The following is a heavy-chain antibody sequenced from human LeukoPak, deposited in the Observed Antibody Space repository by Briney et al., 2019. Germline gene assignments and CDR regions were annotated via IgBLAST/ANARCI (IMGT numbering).Heavy chain of an antibody. CDR3: ARDLDYGSGDY. D-gene: IGHD3-10*01. J-gene: IGHJ4*02. CDR1: GFTFSNYN. Sequence: GGSLRLSCAASGFTFSNYNMNWVRQAPGKGLEWVSYISLSSSSIYYADSVKGRFTISRDNAKNSLYLQMNSLRAEDTAVYYCARDLDYGSGDYWGQGTLVTVSS. CDR2: ISLSSSSI. V-gene: IGHV3-48*04.